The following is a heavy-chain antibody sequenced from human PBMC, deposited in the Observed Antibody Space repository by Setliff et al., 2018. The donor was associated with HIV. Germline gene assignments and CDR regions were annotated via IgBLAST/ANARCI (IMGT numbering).Heavy chain of an antibody. V-gene: IGHV4-4*08. D-gene: IGHD3-3*01. Sequence: SETLSLTCTVSGGSIHGFYWTWVRQPPGKELEWIGYMYTSGSFRYNPSLESRVSISVDTSNNQFSLKLNSVTAADTAVYYCATFCSTSSCRYAPLFDSWGLGTLVTVSS. CDR2: MYTSGSF. CDR1: GGSIHGFY. J-gene: IGHJ4*02. CDR3: ATFCSTSSCRYAPLFDS.